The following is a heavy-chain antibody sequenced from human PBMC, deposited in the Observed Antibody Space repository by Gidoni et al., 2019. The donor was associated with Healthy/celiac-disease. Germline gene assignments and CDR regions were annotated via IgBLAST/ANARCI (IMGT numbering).Heavy chain of an antibody. CDR3: AREGIAVAGSTWYFDL. D-gene: IGHD6-19*01. CDR2: ISYDGSNK. CDR1: GFTFSSYA. J-gene: IGHJ2*01. Sequence: QVQLVESGGGVVQPGRSLRLSCAASGFTFSSYAMHWVRQAPGKGLEWVAVISYDGSNKYYADSVKGRFTISRDNSKNTLYLQMNSLRAEDTAVYYCAREGIAVAGSTWYFDLWGRGTLVTVSS. V-gene: IGHV3-30-3*01.